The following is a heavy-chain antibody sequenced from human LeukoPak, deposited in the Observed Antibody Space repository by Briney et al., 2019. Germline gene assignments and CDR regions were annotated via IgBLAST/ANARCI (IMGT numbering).Heavy chain of an antibody. Sequence: SETLSLTCTVSGGSISSSSYYWGWIRQPPGKGLEWIGCIYYTGSTYYNPSLKSRVTISVDTSKNQFSLKLSSVTAADTAVYFCARGPYSYDSSGAFDIWGQGTMVTVSS. V-gene: IGHV4-39*07. CDR2: IYYTGST. J-gene: IGHJ3*02. CDR3: ARGPYSYDSSGAFDI. D-gene: IGHD3-22*01. CDR1: GGSISSSSYY.